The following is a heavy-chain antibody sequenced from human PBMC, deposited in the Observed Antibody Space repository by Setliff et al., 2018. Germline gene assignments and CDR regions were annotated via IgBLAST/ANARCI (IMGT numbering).Heavy chain of an antibody. CDR3: ARLVMRGTIDFFDN. J-gene: IGHJ4*02. CDR1: GFRFNIYW. Sequence: PGESLRLSCAASGFRFNIYWMTWVRQAPGKGLEWVANIERDGSEKSYVDSVKGRFTISRDNAKNSVYLEMNGLRAEDTAVYYCARLVMRGTIDFFDNWGQGTLVTVSS. V-gene: IGHV3-7*03. D-gene: IGHD1-1*01. CDR2: IERDGSEK.